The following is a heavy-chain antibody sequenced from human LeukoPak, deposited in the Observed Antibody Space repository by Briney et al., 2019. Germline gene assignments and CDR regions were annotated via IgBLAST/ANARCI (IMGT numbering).Heavy chain of an antibody. D-gene: IGHD3-10*01. CDR3: AKGYGSGRLNVLFDY. Sequence: GGSLRLFCAASGFTFSSYSMNWVRQAPGKGLEWVSSISSSSSSINNADSVNGRFTISRDNTKKSLYLQMNSLRAEDTAVYYCAKGYGSGRLNVLFDYWGQGTLVTVSS. CDR2: ISSSSSSI. J-gene: IGHJ4*02. V-gene: IGHV3-21*01. CDR1: GFTFSSYS.